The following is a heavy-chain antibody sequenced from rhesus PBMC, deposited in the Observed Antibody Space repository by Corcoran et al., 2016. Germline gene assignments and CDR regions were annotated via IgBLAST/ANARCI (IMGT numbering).Heavy chain of an antibody. V-gene: IGHV4-127*01. D-gene: IGHD3-16*01. J-gene: IGHJ5-1*01. CDR2: IGGSSGST. Sequence: QVQLQESGPGLVTPSETLSLTCAVSGYSISRGSGWRWIRQPPGKGLEWIGYIGGSSGSTNYNPSLKSRVTISKDTSKNQFSLKLSSVTAADTAVYYCAREQGYYYRFDVWGAGVLVTVSS. CDR3: AREQGYYYRFDV. CDR1: GYSISRGSG.